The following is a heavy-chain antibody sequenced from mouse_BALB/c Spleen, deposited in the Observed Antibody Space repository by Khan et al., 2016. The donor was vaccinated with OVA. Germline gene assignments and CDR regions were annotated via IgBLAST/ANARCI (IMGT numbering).Heavy chain of an antibody. CDR1: GYTFTTYW. CDR2: INPTSGYT. Sequence: VKLLESGAELAKPGASVKMSCKASGYTFTTYWMHWVNQRPGQGLEWIGYINPTSGYTDYNDKFKDRATLSADKSSSTAYMQLNSLTSEDSAVYYCTRDRIDYWGQGTTLTVSS. J-gene: IGHJ2*01. V-gene: IGHV1-7*01. CDR3: TRDRIDY.